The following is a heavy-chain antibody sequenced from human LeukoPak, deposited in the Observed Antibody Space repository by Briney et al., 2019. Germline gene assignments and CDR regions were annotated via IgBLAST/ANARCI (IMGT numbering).Heavy chain of an antibody. V-gene: IGHV3-48*03. D-gene: IGHD3-3*01. CDR3: ARVDLEWLLVF. CDR2: ISSSGSTI. CDR1: GFTFSSYE. J-gene: IGHJ4*02. Sequence: GGSLRLSCAASGFTFSSYEMNWVRQAPGKGLEWVSYISSSGSTIYYADSVKGRFTISRDNAKNSLYLQMNSLRAEDTAVYYCARVDLEWLLVFWGQGTLVTVSS.